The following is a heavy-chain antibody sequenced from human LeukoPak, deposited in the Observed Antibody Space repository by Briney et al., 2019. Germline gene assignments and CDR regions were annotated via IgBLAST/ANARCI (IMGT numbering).Heavy chain of an antibody. CDR3: AREIDSSGYYYEYFQH. J-gene: IGHJ1*01. V-gene: IGHV1-2*06. D-gene: IGHD3-22*01. Sequence: ASVKVSCKASGYTFTGYYMHWVRQAPGQGLEWMGRINPNSGGTNYAQKFQGRVTMTRDTSISTAYMELSRLRSDDTAVYYCAREIDSSGYYYEYFQHWGQGTLVTVSS. CDR1: GYTFTGYY. CDR2: INPNSGGT.